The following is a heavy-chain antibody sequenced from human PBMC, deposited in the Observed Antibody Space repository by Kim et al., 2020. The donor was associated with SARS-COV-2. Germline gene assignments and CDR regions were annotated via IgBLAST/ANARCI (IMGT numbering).Heavy chain of an antibody. Sequence: GGSLRLSCAASGFTFSSYEMNWVRQAPGKGLEWVSYISSSGSTIYYADSVKGRFTISRDNAKNSLYLQMNSLRAEDTAVYYCARDFGQYYYGSGSHFDYWGQGTLVTVSS. D-gene: IGHD3-10*01. CDR3: ARDFGQYYYGSGSHFDY. V-gene: IGHV3-48*03. CDR2: ISSSGSTI. CDR1: GFTFSSYE. J-gene: IGHJ4*02.